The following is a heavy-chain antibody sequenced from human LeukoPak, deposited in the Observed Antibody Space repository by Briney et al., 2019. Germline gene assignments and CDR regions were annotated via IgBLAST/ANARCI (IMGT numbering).Heavy chain of an antibody. J-gene: IGHJ4*02. CDR1: GGSISSYY. CDR2: IYYSGST. Sequence: PSETLSLTCTVSGGSISSYYWSWIRQPPGKGLEWIGYIYYSGSTNYNPSLKSRVTISVDTSKNQFSLKLSSVTAADTAVYYCARGEDYEYVWGSYRSSPYFDYWGQGTLVTVSS. CDR3: ARGEDYEYVWGSYRSSPYFDY. D-gene: IGHD3-16*02. V-gene: IGHV4-59*01.